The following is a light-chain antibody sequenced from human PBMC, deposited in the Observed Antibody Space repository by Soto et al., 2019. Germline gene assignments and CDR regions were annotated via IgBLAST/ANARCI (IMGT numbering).Light chain of an antibody. CDR1: QSVSSY. CDR2: DAS. V-gene: IGKV3-11*01. Sequence: EIVLTQSPATLSLFPGERATLSCRASQSVSSYLAWYQQKPGQAPRLLIYDASNRATGIPARFSGRGSRTDFTLTISSIDPEDFAVYYCHPSSNWPPFTFGGGTKVEIK. CDR3: HPSSNWPPFT. J-gene: IGKJ4*01.